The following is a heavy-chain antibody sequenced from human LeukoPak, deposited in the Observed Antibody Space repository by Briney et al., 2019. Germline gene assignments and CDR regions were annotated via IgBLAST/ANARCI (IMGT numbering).Heavy chain of an antibody. D-gene: IGHD6-19*01. CDR2: ISITEGT. Sequence: SETLSLTCSVSGGSVNTYYWSWIRQSAGKGLEWIGRISITEGTNYNPSLKSRVSMSVDASKNQVSLKLGSVTAADAAVYYCARLRRDINDWYADDCWGQGTLVTISS. CDR1: GGSVNTYY. J-gene: IGHJ4*02. CDR3: ARLRRDINDWYADDC. V-gene: IGHV4-4*07.